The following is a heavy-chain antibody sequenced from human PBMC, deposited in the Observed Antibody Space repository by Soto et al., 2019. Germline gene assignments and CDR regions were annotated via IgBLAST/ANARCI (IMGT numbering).Heavy chain of an antibody. CDR1: GFPFSPYP. J-gene: IGHJ4*02. D-gene: IGHD6-13*01. CDR2: IANSGGRT. V-gene: IGHV3-23*01. Sequence: EVQLLESGGDLWQPGGSRRLSWAPSGFPFSPYPLSWVRQAPGKGLEWVSAIANSGGRTFYTDSVRGRFTISRDNSKNSLYLQMNSLRAEDTAVYYCARRISASGRGWDYWGQGTLVTVSS. CDR3: ARRISASGRGWDY.